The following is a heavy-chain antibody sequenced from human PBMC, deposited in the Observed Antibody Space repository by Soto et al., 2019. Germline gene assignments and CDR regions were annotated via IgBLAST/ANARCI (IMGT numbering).Heavy chain of an antibody. CDR1: GDTFSDYY. CDR2: INPYSGAT. V-gene: IGHV1-2*02. CDR3: ARESGGATATLDYYYFYMDV. D-gene: IGHD5-12*01. J-gene: IGHJ6*03. Sequence: QVQLVQSGAEVRKPGASVTVSCRTSGDTFSDYYIHWVRQAPGQGLGWMGWINPYSGATNYAQKFRGRVTMTRDTSIRTVYMQLSRLRSDDTAVYYCARESGGATATLDYYYFYMDVWGTGTTVTVSS.